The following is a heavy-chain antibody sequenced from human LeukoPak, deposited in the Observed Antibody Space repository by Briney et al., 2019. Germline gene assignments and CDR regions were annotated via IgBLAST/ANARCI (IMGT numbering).Heavy chain of an antibody. J-gene: IGHJ6*03. D-gene: IGHD2-2*01. Sequence: GSLRLSCAASGFTFSSYGMHWVRQAPGKGLEWVAFIRYDGSNKYYADSVKGRFTISRDNSKNTLYLQMNSLRAEDTAVYYCAKDTYQPLLSYYYYMDVWGKGTTVTISS. CDR1: GFTFSSYG. CDR2: IRYDGSNK. CDR3: AKDTYQPLLSYYYYMDV. V-gene: IGHV3-30*02.